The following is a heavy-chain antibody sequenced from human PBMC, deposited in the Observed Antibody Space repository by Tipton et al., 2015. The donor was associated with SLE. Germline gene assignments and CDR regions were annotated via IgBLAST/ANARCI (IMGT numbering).Heavy chain of an antibody. Sequence: TLSLTCTVSGGSISGGGYSWSWIRQSPGKGLEWIGSLYQSGSIHYNPSLKSRVTISVDTSKNQFSLKLSSVTAADTAVYYCAREPVYYYYYMDVWGKGTTVTVSS. CDR1: GGSISGGGYS. CDR2: LYQSGSI. V-gene: IGHV4-30-2*06. J-gene: IGHJ6*03. CDR3: AREPVYYYYYMDV.